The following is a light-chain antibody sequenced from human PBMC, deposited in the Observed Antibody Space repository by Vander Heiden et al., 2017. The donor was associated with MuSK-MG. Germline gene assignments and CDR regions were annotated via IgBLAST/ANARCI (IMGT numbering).Light chain of an antibody. CDR3: QQYNIYFMYT. J-gene: IGKJ2*01. CDR1: QSISSW. V-gene: IGKV1-5*03. Sequence: DIQMTQSPSTLSASVGDRVTITCRASQSISSWLAWYQQKPGKAPKLLIYKASSLESGVPSRFSGSGSGTEFTLTISSLQPDDFATYYCQQYNIYFMYTFGQGTKLEIK. CDR2: KAS.